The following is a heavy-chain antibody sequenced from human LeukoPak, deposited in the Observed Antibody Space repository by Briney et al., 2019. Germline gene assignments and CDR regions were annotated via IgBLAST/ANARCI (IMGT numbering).Heavy chain of an antibody. V-gene: IGHV3-9*03. D-gene: IGHD1-26*01. J-gene: IGHJ4*02. Sequence: GRSLRLSCAASGFTFDDYAMHWVRQAPGKGLGWVSGISWNSGSIGYADSVKGRFTISRDNAKNSLYLQMNSLRAEDMALYYCAKGNGIENWGQGTLVTVSS. CDR1: GFTFDDYA. CDR3: AKGNGIEN. CDR2: ISWNSGSI.